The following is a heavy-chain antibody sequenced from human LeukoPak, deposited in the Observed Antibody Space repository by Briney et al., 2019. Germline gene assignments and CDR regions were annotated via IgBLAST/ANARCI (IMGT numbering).Heavy chain of an antibody. V-gene: IGHV4-61*01. CDR3: ARAGEGLLLWFGELSAYYYYGMDV. D-gene: IGHD3-10*01. Sequence: SETLSLTCTVSSGSVSSGSYYWSWIRQPPGKGLEWIGYIYYSGSTNYNPSLKSRVTISVDTSKNQFSLKLSSVTAADTAVYYCARAGEGLLLWFGELSAYYYYGMDVWGQGTTVTVSS. CDR2: IYYSGST. J-gene: IGHJ6*02. CDR1: SGSVSSGSYY.